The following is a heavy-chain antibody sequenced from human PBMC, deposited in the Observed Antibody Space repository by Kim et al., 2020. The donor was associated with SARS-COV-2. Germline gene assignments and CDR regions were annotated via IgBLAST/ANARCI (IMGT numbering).Heavy chain of an antibody. Sequence: ASVKVSCKASGYTFTGYYMHWVRQAPGQGLEWMGWINPNSGGTKYAQKFQGWVTMTRDTSISTAYMELSRLRSDDTAVYYCARDHCSSTSCNYCYYYGIDVWRQGTTVTVSS. CDR1: GYTFTGYY. D-gene: IGHD2-2*01. V-gene: IGHV1-2*04. J-gene: IGHJ6*02. CDR2: INPNSGGT. CDR3: ARDHCSSTSCNYCYYYGIDV.